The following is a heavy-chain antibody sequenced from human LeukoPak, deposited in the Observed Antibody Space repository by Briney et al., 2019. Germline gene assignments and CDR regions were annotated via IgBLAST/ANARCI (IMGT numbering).Heavy chain of an antibody. Sequence: GESLKISCKGSGYSFTSYWIGWVRQMPGKGLEWMGIIYPGDSDTRYSPSFQGQVTISADKSISTAYLQWSSLKASDTAMYYCARTPQDQDYYYYMDVWGKGTTVTVSS. CDR2: IYPGDSDT. J-gene: IGHJ6*03. V-gene: IGHV5-51*01. CDR1: GYSFTSYW. CDR3: ARTPQDQDYYYYMDV. D-gene: IGHD2-15*01.